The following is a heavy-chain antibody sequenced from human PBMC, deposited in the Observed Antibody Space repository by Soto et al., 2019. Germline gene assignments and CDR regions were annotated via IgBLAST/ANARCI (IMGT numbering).Heavy chain of an antibody. CDR2: ISGSGGST. CDR1: GFTLSSYA. J-gene: IGHJ6*02. Sequence: GGSLRLSCAASGFTLSSYAMSWVRQAPGKGLEWVSAISGSGGSTYYADSVKGRFTISRDNSKNTLYLQMNSLRAEDTAVYYCAKSFWSGYFYGMDVWGQGTTVTVSS. V-gene: IGHV3-23*01. CDR3: AKSFWSGYFYGMDV. D-gene: IGHD3-3*01.